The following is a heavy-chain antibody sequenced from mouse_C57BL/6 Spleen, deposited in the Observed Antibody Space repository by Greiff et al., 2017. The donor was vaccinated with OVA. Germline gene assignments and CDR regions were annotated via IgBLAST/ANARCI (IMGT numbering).Heavy chain of an antibody. CDR3: TRKRTMVTTRSYWYFDV. D-gene: IGHD2-2*01. CDR1: GYTFTDYE. Sequence: VKLQQSGAELVRPGASVTLSCKASGYTFTDYEMHWVKQTPVHGLEWIGAIDPETGGTAYNQKFKGKAILTADKSSSTAYMELRSLTSEDSAVYYCTRKRTMVTTRSYWYFDVWGTGTTVTVSS. J-gene: IGHJ1*03. CDR2: IDPETGGT. V-gene: IGHV1-15*01.